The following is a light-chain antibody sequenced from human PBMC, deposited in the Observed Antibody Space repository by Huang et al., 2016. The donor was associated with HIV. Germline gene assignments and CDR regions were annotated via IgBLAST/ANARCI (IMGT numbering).Light chain of an antibody. CDR1: KRFRNN. J-gene: IGKJ1*01. CDR2: DTS. CDR3: QQRGNWPLT. V-gene: IGKV3-11*01. Sequence: EIALIPSPATLSLAPGETATLSFRARKRFRNNLGCYQPKPGQAPRLLIYDTSNKATGIPARFSGSGSGTDFTLTISSLEPEDSAVYYCQQRGNWPLTFGQGTRVEIK.